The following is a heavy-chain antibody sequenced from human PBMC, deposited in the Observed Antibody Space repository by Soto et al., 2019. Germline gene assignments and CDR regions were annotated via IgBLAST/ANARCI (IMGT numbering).Heavy chain of an antibody. CDR2: ISSRSNYT. CDR1: GFTFGAHY. Sequence: QVQLVESGGGLVKPGGSLRLSCAASGFTFGAHYMTWIRQAPGKGLEWLSYISSRSNYTDYADSVQGRFTTSRDNAKNSLYLQMNSLRAEDTAVYYCARVLSGTRSFDYWGQGTLVTVSS. V-gene: IGHV3-11*05. CDR3: ARVLSGTRSFDY. D-gene: IGHD5-12*01. J-gene: IGHJ4*02.